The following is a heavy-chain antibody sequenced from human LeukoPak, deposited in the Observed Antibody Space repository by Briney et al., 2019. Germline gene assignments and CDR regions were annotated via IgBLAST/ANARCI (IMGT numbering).Heavy chain of an antibody. CDR1: GFTFSSYW. D-gene: IGHD3-10*01. CDR2: IKQDGSEK. CDR3: ASQPITVVRGVIQTIDY. V-gene: IGHV3-7*01. J-gene: IGHJ4*02. Sequence: PGGSLRLSCAASGFTFSSYWMMWVRQAPGKGLEWVANIKQDGSEKYYVDSVKGRFTISRDNAKNSLYLQMNSLRAEDTAVYYCASQPITVVRGVIQTIDYWGQGTLVTVSS.